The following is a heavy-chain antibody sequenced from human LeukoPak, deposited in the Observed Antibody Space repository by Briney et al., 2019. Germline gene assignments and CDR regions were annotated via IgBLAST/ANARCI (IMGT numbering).Heavy chain of an antibody. J-gene: IGHJ5*02. Sequence: GGSLRLSCAASGFTFSTYTMNWVRQAPGKGLEWVSSISSSSTYIYYADSVKGRFTISRDNSKNTLYLQMNNLRGEDTAVFYCARDGYSGYHWLTWGQGTLVTVSS. V-gene: IGHV3-21*04. CDR1: GFTFSTYT. CDR3: ARDGYSGYHWLT. D-gene: IGHD5-12*01. CDR2: ISSSSTYI.